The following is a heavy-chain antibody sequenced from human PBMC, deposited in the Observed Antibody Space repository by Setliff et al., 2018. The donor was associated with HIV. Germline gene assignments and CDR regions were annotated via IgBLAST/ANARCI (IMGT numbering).Heavy chain of an antibody. V-gene: IGHV4-38-2*02. J-gene: IGHJ5*02. Sequence: SETLSLTCSVSPYSISSGYYWGWLRQPPGKGLEWIGCLYYGGNTYYNPSLKSRVAMSIDTSKNEVSLRLKSVTAADTAIYYCARDPWLLGASTGGDNWLDPWGQGTLVTVSS. CDR2: LYYGGNT. CDR1: PYSISSGYY. D-gene: IGHD1-26*01. CDR3: ARDPWLLGASTGGDNWLDP.